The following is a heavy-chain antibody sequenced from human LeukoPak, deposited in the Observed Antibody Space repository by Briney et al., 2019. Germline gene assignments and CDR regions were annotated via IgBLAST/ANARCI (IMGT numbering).Heavy chain of an antibody. D-gene: IGHD2-15*01. CDR1: GASISSGGYY. CDR2: IYYSGST. V-gene: IGHV4-31*03. Sequence: PSQSLSLTCTVSGASISSGGYYWSWIHEHPGKGLEWIGDIYYSGSTYYNPTLKSRVSISVDTSKNQFSLKQSCVTAADTDVYYCSRDMVGMDVWGQGTTVTVSS. CDR3: SRDMVGMDV. J-gene: IGHJ6*02.